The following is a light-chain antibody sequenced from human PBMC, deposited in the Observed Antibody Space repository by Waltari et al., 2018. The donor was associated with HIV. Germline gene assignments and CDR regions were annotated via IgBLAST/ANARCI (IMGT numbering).Light chain of an antibody. V-gene: IGKV1-27*01. Sequence: DLQMTQSPSSLSASVGDRVTINCRASQGISNYLAWYQQKPGKVPKLLIYAASTLQSGVPSRFSGSGSGTDFTLTISSLQPEDVATYYCQKYNSAPPWTFGQGTKVEIK. J-gene: IGKJ1*01. CDR1: QGISNY. CDR3: QKYNSAPPWT. CDR2: AAS.